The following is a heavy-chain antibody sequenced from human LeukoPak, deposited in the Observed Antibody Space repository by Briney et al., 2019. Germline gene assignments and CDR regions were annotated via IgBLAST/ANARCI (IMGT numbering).Heavy chain of an antibody. CDR2: IYYSGST. Sequence: PSETLSLTCTVSGGSISSSNYYWGWIRQPPGKGLEWIGSIYYSGSTYYNPSLKSRVTISVDTSKNQFSLKLSSVTAADTAVYYCASSGWYQVVVYRGQGTLVTVSS. CDR3: ASSGWYQVVVY. D-gene: IGHD6-19*01. V-gene: IGHV4-39*07. J-gene: IGHJ4*02. CDR1: GGSISSSNYY.